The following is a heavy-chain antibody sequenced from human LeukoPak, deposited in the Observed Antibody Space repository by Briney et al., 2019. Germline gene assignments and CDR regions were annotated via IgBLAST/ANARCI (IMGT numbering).Heavy chain of an antibody. Sequence: ASVKVSCKASGYTFTSYGISWVRQAPGQGLEWMGWISAYNGNTNYAQKLQGRVTMTTDTSTSTAYMGLRSLRSDYTAVYYCARDRPYGSGYDPPFDYWGQGTLVTVSS. V-gene: IGHV1-18*01. CDR2: ISAYNGNT. CDR3: ARDRPYGSGYDPPFDY. J-gene: IGHJ4*02. D-gene: IGHD5-12*01. CDR1: GYTFTSYG.